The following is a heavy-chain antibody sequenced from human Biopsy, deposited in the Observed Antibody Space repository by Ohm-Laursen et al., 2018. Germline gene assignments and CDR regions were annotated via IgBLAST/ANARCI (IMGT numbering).Heavy chain of an antibody. V-gene: IGHV3-48*03. Sequence: SLRLSCAASGFTFSSYEMNWVRQAPGKGLEWVSYISSSGSTIHYADSVKGRFTIARDNAKNSLYLQMNNLRAKDTAVYYFARDYPSCSSVWYREPIIHCWGQGTLVTVSS. CDR1: GFTFSSYE. CDR3: ARDYPSCSSVWYREPIIHC. D-gene: IGHD6-19*01. CDR2: ISSSGSTI. J-gene: IGHJ4*01.